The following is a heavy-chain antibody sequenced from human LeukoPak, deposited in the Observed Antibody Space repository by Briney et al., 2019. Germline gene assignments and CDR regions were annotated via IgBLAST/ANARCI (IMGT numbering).Heavy chain of an antibody. CDR1: GYTFTSYY. J-gene: IGHJ4*02. CDR3: ATQNSGSYLGY. V-gene: IGHV1-24*01. CDR2: FDPEDGET. D-gene: IGHD1-26*01. Sequence: ASVKVSCKVSGYTFTSYYMHWVRQAPGKGLEWMGGFDPEDGETIYAQKFQGRVTMTEDTSTDTAYMELSSLRSEDTAVYYCATQNSGSYLGYWGQGTLVTVSS.